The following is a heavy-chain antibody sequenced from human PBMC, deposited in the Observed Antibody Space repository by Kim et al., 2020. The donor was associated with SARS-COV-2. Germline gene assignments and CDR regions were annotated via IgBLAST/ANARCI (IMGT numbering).Heavy chain of an antibody. V-gene: IGHV4-39*01. Sequence: SETLSLTCTVSSGSISRSSHNWAWIRQSPGKGLEWIASIFYSGTASYNPSLESRVTASVDTSKNPFSVTFESVTAADTATYSCVGLAAVWWATNEYWDQGTLVTLPP. D-gene: IGHD2-21*01. J-gene: IGHJ4*02. CDR2: IFYSGTA. CDR3: VGLAAVWWATNEY. CDR1: SGSISRSSHN.